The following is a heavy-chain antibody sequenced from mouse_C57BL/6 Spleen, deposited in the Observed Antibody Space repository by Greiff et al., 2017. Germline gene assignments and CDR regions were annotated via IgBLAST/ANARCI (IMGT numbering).Heavy chain of an antibody. Sequence: EVQLQQSGAELVKPGASVKLSCTASGFNIKDYYMHWVKQRTEQGLEWIGRIDPEDGETKYAPKFQGKATITVDTSSNTAYLQLSSLTSEDTAVYYCHSTMVTTAGYFDYWGQGTTLTVSS. D-gene: IGHD2-2*01. V-gene: IGHV14-2*01. CDR3: HSTMVTTAGYFDY. CDR1: GFNIKDYY. J-gene: IGHJ2*01. CDR2: IDPEDGET.